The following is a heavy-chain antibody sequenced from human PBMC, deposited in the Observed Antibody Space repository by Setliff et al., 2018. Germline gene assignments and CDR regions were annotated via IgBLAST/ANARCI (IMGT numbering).Heavy chain of an antibody. J-gene: IGHJ4*02. Sequence: PSETLSLTCAVYGGSFSGYYWSWIRQPPGKGLEWIGEINHSGSTNYNPSLKIRVTISVDTSKNQFSLKLRSVTAADTAVYYCARLGYRGDLDYWGQGTLVTVSS. CDR2: INHSGST. CDR1: GGSFSGYY. CDR3: ARLGYRGDLDY. D-gene: IGHD5-12*01. V-gene: IGHV4-34*01.